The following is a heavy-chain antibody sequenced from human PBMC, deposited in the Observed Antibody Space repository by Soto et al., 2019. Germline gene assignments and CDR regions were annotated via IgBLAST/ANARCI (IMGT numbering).Heavy chain of an antibody. Sequence: QVQLVQSGAEVKKPGASVKVSCKASGDTFTSYDINWVRQATGQGLEWMGRMNPSTGNTDYARKFQGRVTMTRNTXINTAYMELSSLRFEDTAVYYCARGGYCSDGDCLYYFDSWGQGTLVTVSS. J-gene: IGHJ4*02. V-gene: IGHV1-8*01. D-gene: IGHD2-15*01. CDR2: MNPSTGNT. CDR1: GDTFTSYD. CDR3: ARGGYCSDGDCLYYFDS.